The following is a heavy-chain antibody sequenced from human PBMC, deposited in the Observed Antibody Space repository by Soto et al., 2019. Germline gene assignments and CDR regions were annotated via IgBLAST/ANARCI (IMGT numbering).Heavy chain of an antibody. CDR1: GYTCTSYQ. CDR3: VSDGVAAYTGFES. CDR2: VNPDGGGRP. Sequence: QVQLLQSGAVVTKPGASVKVSCKASGYTCTSYQMHWGRQAPGQGLEWIGRVNPDGGGRPTYAQKFQRRVTFPCDTSSPSLYLGPSSLASENTAVYYCVSDGVAAYTGFESWGNGKLVSFSS. J-gene: IGHJ4*01. V-gene: IGHV1-46*01. D-gene: IGHD1-1*01.